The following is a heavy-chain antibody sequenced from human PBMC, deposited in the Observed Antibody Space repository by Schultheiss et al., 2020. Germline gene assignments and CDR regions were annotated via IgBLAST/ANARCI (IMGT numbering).Heavy chain of an antibody. Sequence: SETLSLTCTVSGGSISSYYWSWIRQPPGKGLEWIGYIYYSGGTNFNPSLKSRVTISVDTSTNQFSMKLSSVTAADTAVYYCARVGASGSPFDYWGQGTMGTVAS. CDR1: GGSISSYY. V-gene: IGHV4-59*01. J-gene: IGHJ4*02. CDR3: ARVGASGSPFDY. CDR2: IYYSGGT. D-gene: IGHD1-26*01.